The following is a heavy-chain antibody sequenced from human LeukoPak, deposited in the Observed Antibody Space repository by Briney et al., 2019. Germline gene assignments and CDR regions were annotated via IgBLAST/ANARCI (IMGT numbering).Heavy chain of an antibody. Sequence: GGSLRPSCAASGFTFSSYAMSWVRQAPGKGLEWVSAISGSGGSTYYADSVKGRFTISRDNSKNTLYLQMNSLRAEDTAVYYCAKDPLYDSSGYYYNYWGQGTLVTVSS. CDR1: GFTFSSYA. CDR2: ISGSGGST. J-gene: IGHJ4*02. V-gene: IGHV3-23*01. CDR3: AKDPLYDSSGYYYNY. D-gene: IGHD3-22*01.